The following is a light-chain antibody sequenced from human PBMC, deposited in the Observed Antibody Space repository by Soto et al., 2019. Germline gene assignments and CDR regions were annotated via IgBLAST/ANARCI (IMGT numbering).Light chain of an antibody. CDR2: TDN. V-gene: IGLV6-57*04. CDR1: SGSIASNH. Sequence: NFMLTQLHSVSESPGKTVTISCTRSSGSIASNHVQWYQQRPGSAPTTVIYTDNQRPSGVPDRFSGSIDSSSNSASLTISGLKTEDEADYYCQSYDDNSVLFGGRAKLTVL. J-gene: IGLJ2*01. CDR3: QSYDDNSVL.